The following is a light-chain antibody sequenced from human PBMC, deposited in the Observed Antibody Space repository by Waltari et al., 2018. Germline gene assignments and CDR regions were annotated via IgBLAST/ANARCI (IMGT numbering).Light chain of an antibody. CDR2: FGS. V-gene: IGKV2-28*01. J-gene: IGKJ1*01. CDR3: MQALQTPWT. Sequence: DIVMTQSPLFLPVTPGEPASISCRSSQSLVDRNGYNLLDWYLQKPGQSPQLLIYFGSYRASGVPDRFSGSGSGRDFTLKISRVEAEDVGVYYCMQALQTPWTFGQGTKLEIK. CDR1: QSLVDRNGYNL.